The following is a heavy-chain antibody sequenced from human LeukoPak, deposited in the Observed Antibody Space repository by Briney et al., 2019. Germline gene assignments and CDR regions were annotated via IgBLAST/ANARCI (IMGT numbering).Heavy chain of an antibody. CDR3: AISRGQLVRYYYYGMEV. J-gene: IGHJ6*02. V-gene: IGHV4-34*01. Sequence: SETLSLTCAVCGGSFSGYYWSWIRQPPGKGLEWLGEINHSGSTNYNPSLKSRVTISVDTSKNQFSLKLSSVTAADTAVYYCAISRGQLVRYYYYGMEVWGQGTTVTVSS. CDR1: GGSFSGYY. D-gene: IGHD6-13*01. CDR2: INHSGST.